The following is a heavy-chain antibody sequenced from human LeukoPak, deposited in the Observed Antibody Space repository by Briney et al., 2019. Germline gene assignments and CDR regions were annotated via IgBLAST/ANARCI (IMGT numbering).Heavy chain of an antibody. J-gene: IGHJ4*02. V-gene: IGHV5-51*01. Sequence: GESLKISCKGSGYSFTSYWIGWVRQMPGKGLEWMGIIYPGGSDTRYSPSFQGQVTISADKSISTAYLQWSSLKALDTAIYYCARGKIGYSYGSYYWGQGTLVTVSS. D-gene: IGHD5-18*01. CDR2: IYPGGSDT. CDR3: ARGKIGYSYGSYY. CDR1: GYSFTSYW.